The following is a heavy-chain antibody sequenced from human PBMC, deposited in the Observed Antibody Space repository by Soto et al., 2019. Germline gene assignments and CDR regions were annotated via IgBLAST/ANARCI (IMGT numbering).Heavy chain of an antibody. CDR1: GFTFSSYA. CDR3: AKDRGADGDYGMDV. Sequence: EVQLLESGGGLVQPGGSLRLSCAASGFTFSSYAMSWVRQAPGKGLEWVSAISGSGGSTYYADSVKGRFTISRDNSKNTLYLQINSLRAEDRPVYYCAKDRGADGDYGMDVWGQGTTVTVSS. J-gene: IGHJ6*02. CDR2: ISGSGGST. D-gene: IGHD3-10*01. V-gene: IGHV3-23*01.